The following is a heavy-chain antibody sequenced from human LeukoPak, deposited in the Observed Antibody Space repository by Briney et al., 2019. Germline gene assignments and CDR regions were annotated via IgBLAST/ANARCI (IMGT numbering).Heavy chain of an antibody. CDR2: IYYSGST. J-gene: IGHJ2*01. V-gene: IGHV4-59*01. CDR1: GGSISSYY. CDR3: ARSYYDSSGYYSSYWYFDL. D-gene: IGHD3-22*01. Sequence: PSETLSLTCTVSGGSISSYYWSWIRQPPGKGLEWIGYIYYSGSTNYNPSLKSRVTISVDTSKNQFSLKLSSVTAADTAVYYCARSYYDSSGYYSSYWYFDLWGRGTLVTVSS.